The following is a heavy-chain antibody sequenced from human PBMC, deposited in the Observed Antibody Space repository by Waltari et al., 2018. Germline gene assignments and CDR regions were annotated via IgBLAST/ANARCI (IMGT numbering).Heavy chain of an antibody. CDR3: ARVGYDFWSGYYTADYYYYMDV. D-gene: IGHD3-3*01. Sequence: QVQLVESGGGLVKPGGSLRLSCAASGFTFSDYYMSWIRQAPGKGLEWVSYISSSGSTIYYADSVKGRFTISRDNAKNSLYLQMNSLRAEDTAVYYCARVGYDFWSGYYTADYYYYMDVWGKGTTVTVSS. V-gene: IGHV3-11*04. CDR1: GFTFSDYY. J-gene: IGHJ6*03. CDR2: ISSSGSTI.